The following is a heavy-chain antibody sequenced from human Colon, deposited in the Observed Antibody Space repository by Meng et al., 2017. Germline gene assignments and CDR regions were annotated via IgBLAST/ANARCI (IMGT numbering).Heavy chain of an antibody. CDR2: IGHSGIT. Sequence: QPQLQESGPGLVKPSGALSLTCGVSGDYIGTGAYYWGWIRQAPGKGLEWIGSIGHSGITYYTPSLKSRVTVSIDTSKSQFSLKLTSVTAADTAVYYCVRSSGWVRTGFDPWGQGTLVTVSS. CDR3: VRSSGWVRTGFDP. D-gene: IGHD6-19*01. J-gene: IGHJ5*02. CDR1: GDYIGTGAYY. V-gene: IGHV4-39*01.